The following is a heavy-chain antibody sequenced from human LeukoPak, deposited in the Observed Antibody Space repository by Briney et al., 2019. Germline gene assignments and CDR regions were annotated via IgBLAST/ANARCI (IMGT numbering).Heavy chain of an antibody. D-gene: IGHD2-21*01. Sequence: PSETLSLTCTVSGGSISSSSYYWGWIRQPPGKGLEWIGSIYYSGSTYYNPSLKSRVTISVDTSKNQFSLKLSSVTAADTAVYYCARDPDCGGDCGYWGQGTLVTVSS. CDR2: IYYSGST. CDR3: ARDPDCGGDCGY. V-gene: IGHV4-39*07. J-gene: IGHJ4*02. CDR1: GGSISSSSYY.